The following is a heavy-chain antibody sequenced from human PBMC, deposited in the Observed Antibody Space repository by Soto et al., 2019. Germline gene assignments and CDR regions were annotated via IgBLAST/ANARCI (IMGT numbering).Heavy chain of an antibody. CDR1: GFTFSSYS. V-gene: IGHV3-21*01. CDR3: ARDWGYCSGGTCNANSPFDY. J-gene: IGHJ4*02. Sequence: GESLKISCAASGFTFSSYSMNWVRQAPGKGLEWVSSISSSSTFIYYADSVKGRFTISRDNAKNSLYLQMNSLRAEDTAVYYCARDWGYCSGGTCNANSPFDYWGQGTPVTVSS. D-gene: IGHD2-15*01. CDR2: ISSSSTFI.